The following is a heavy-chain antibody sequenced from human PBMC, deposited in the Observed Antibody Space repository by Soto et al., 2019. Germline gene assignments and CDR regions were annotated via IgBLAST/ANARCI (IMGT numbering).Heavy chain of an antibody. CDR1: GDSILVADY. Sequence: SYTLSLTSTFSGDSILVADYWSWIRQHPGKGLEWIGYVSPSGTTYYNPSLKSRVSISTDTSKNQFSLEVSSVTAADTAVYYCARDRGSYGMDVWGQGTTVT. CDR3: ARDRGSYGMDV. CDR2: VSPSGTT. J-gene: IGHJ6*02. V-gene: IGHV4-31*03.